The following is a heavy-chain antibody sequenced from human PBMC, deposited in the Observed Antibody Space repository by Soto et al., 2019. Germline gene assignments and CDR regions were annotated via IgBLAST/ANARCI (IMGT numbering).Heavy chain of an antibody. CDR2: IWHDGSNK. J-gene: IGHJ5*02. CDR3: AKDFTAYLSSWFHL. V-gene: IGHV3-33*06. Sequence: GGSLRLSCAASGFTFSSYGMHWVRQAPGKGLEWVAVIWHDGSNKYYADSVKGRFTISRDNSKNTLYLQMNSLRAEDTAIYYCAKDFTAYLSSWFHLWGQGTLVTVSS. D-gene: IGHD6-13*01. CDR1: GFTFSSYG.